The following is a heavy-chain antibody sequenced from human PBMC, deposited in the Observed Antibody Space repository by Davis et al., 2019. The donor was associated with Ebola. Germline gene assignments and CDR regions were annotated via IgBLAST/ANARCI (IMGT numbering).Heavy chain of an antibody. CDR1: GFTFSSYE. CDR3: AKGTVIRYFDY. J-gene: IGHJ4*02. CDR2: ISSSGSTI. D-gene: IGHD4-11*01. V-gene: IGHV3-48*03. Sequence: GGSLRLSCAASGFTFSSYEMNWVRQAPGKGLEWVSYISSSGSTIYYADSVKGRFTISRDNAKNSLYLQMNSLRAEDTALYYCAKGTVIRYFDYWGQGTLVTVSS.